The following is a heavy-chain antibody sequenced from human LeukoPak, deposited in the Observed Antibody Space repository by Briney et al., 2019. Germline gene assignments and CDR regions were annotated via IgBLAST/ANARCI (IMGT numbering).Heavy chain of an antibody. Sequence: ASVKVSCKASGYTFTSYGISWVRQAPGQGLEWMGWISAYNGNTSYAQKLQGRVTMTTDTSTSTAYMELRSLRSDDTAVYYCARALSPNWVFDYWGQGTLVTVSS. J-gene: IGHJ4*02. D-gene: IGHD7-27*01. CDR1: GYTFTSYG. V-gene: IGHV1-18*01. CDR2: ISAYNGNT. CDR3: ARALSPNWVFDY.